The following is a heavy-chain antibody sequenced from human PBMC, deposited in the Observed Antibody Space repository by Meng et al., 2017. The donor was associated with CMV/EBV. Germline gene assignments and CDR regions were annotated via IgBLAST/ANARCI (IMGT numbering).Heavy chain of an antibody. CDR3: ARGPGYCSSTSCYMWLDGGGMDV. J-gene: IGHJ6*02. CDR2: IGTAGDT. V-gene: IGHV3-13*01. CDR1: GFTFSSYD. D-gene: IGHD2-2*02. Sequence: GESLKISCAASGFTFSSYDMHWVRQATGKGLEWVPAIGTAGDTYYPGSVKGRFTISRENAKNSLYLQMNSLRAGDTAVYYCARGPGYCSSTSCYMWLDGGGMDVWGQGTTVTVSS.